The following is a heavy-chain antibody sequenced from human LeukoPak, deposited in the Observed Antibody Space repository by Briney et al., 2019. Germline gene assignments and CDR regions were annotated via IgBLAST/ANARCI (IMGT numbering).Heavy chain of an antibody. CDR1: GYTFTGYY. CDR3: ARAPEQWLVYYFDY. V-gene: IGHV1-2*02. Sequence: GASVKVSCKASGYTFTGYYMHWVRQAPGQGLEWIGWINPNSGGTNYAQKFQGRVTMTRDTSISTAYMELSRLRSDDTAVYYCARAPEQWLVYYFDYWGQGTLVTVSS. J-gene: IGHJ4*02. CDR2: INPNSGGT. D-gene: IGHD6-19*01.